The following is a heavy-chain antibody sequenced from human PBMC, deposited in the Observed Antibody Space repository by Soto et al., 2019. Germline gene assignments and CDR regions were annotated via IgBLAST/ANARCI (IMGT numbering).Heavy chain of an antibody. Sequence: GASVKVSCKASGGTFSSYAISWVRQAPGPGPEWMGGIIPIFVTANYAQKFQSRVTITAAESTSPAYMELISPRSEDAPLYYCARVLSIAAEKKKYYYYYGMDVSGQGPTVTDSS. CDR1: GGTFSSYA. J-gene: IGHJ6*02. CDR2: IIPIFVTA. V-gene: IGHV1-69*13. CDR3: ARVLSIAAEKKKYYYYYGMDV. D-gene: IGHD6-13*01.